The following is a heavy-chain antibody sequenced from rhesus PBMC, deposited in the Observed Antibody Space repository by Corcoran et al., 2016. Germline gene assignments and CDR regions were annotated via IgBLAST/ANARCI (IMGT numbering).Heavy chain of an antibody. Sequence: EAQLAEPGGGLVQPGGCLRLSCAASGFTFSNYWMNLVRQAPGKGLEWVGFIKNKADGGTAAYAESVKGRFTISSDDSKNTLYLQMNSLKTEDTAVYYCTRESEAGFDYWGQGVLVAVSS. D-gene: IGHD2-33*01. J-gene: IGHJ4*01. V-gene: IGHV3-16*01. CDR1: GFTFSNYW. CDR2: IKNKADGGTA. CDR3: TRESEAGFDY.